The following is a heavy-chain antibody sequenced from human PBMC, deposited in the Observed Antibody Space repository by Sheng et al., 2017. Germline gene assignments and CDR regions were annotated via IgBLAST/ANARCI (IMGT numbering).Heavy chain of an antibody. D-gene: IGHD3-10*01. CDR1: GGTFSSYA. CDR3: AREGYYGSGSYYNERDPRGYYYYMDV. CDR2: IIPIFGTA. Sequence: QVQLVQSGAEVKKPGSSVKVSCKASGGTFSSYAISWVRQAPGQGLEWMGGIIPIFGTANYAQKFQGRVTITTDESTSTAYMELSSLRSEDTAVYYCAREGYYGSGSYYNERDPRGYYYYMDVWGKGTTVTVSS. J-gene: IGHJ6*03. V-gene: IGHV1-69*05.